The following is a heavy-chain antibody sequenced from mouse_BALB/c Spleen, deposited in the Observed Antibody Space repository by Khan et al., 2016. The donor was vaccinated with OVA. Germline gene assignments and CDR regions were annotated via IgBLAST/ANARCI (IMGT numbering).Heavy chain of an antibody. CDR1: GFTFSTYG. D-gene: IGHD1-1*01. Sequence: EVQRVESGGDLVKPGGSLKLSCAASGFTFSTYGMSWVRQTPDKRLEWVATVSTGGGYTYYPDSVKGRFTISRDNAKNTLYLQMSSLKSEDTAMFYCARLAYYYDSEGCAYWGQGTLVTVSA. V-gene: IGHV5-6*01. CDR2: VSTGGGYT. CDR3: ARLAYYYDSEGCAY. J-gene: IGHJ3*01.